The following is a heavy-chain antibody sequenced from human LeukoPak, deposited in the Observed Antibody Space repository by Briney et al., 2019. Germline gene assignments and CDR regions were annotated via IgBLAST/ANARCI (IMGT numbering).Heavy chain of an antibody. V-gene: IGHV4-34*01. CDR3: ARVPVRWLPYYYYYGMDV. D-gene: IGHD6-19*01. J-gene: IGHJ6*02. Sequence: SETLSLTCAVYGGSLSGYYWSWIRQPPGKGLEWIGEINHSGSTNYNPSLKSRVTISVDTSKNQFSLKLSSVTAADTAVYYCARVPVRWLPYYYYYGMDVWGQGTTVTVSS. CDR1: GGSLSGYY. CDR2: INHSGST.